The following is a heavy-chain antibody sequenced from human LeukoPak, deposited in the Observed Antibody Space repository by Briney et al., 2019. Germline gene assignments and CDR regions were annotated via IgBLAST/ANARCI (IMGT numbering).Heavy chain of an antibody. CDR1: GINFSSYW. J-gene: IGHJ3*02. CDR2: INTDGSST. V-gene: IGHV3-74*01. Sequence: GSLRLSCAASGINFSSYWMHWVRQGPGKGLVWVSRINTDGSSTSYEDSVKGRFTISRDNAKNTLYLLMNSMRAEDTAVYYCGRGRDDYNDGAFDIWGQGTMVTVSS. CDR3: GRGRDDYNDGAFDI. D-gene: IGHD5-24*01.